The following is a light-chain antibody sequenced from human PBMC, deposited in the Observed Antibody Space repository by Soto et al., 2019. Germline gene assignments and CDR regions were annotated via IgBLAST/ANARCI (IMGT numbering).Light chain of an antibody. V-gene: IGLV2-14*01. Sequence: QSVLTQPASVSGSPGQSITISCTGSSSDIGGYNFVSWYQQYPGKAPKLMICEVSNRPSGVSDRFSGSKSGNTASLSISGLQAEDEANYYCSSYTSANTWVFGGVTKVTVL. CDR1: SSDIGGYNF. J-gene: IGLJ3*02. CDR3: SSYTSANTWV. CDR2: EVS.